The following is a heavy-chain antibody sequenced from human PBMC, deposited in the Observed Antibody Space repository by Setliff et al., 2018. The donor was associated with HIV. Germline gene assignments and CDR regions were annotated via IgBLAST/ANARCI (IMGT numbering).Heavy chain of an antibody. CDR2: ISEYNGDT. J-gene: IGHJ6*03. CDR1: GYTFTSYG. Sequence: ASVKVSCKASGYTFTSYGISWVRQAPGQGLEWMGWISEYNGDTKYAQKLQVRVTMTKDTSTSTAYMELRSLRSDDTAVYYCARDSSFNMDVWGKGTTVTVSS. V-gene: IGHV1-18*01. CDR3: ARDSSFNMDV.